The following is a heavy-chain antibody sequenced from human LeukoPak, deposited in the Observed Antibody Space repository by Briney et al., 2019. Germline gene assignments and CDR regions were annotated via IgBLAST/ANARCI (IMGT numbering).Heavy chain of an antibody. Sequence: GGSLRLSCAASGFTFSSYAMHWVRQAPGKGLEWVAFIRYDGSNKYYADSVKGRFTISRDNSKNTLYLQMNSLRAEDTAVYYCGCDYYDSSGYYFWGQGTLVTVSS. V-gene: IGHV3-30*02. CDR3: GCDYYDSSGYYF. D-gene: IGHD3-22*01. J-gene: IGHJ4*02. CDR1: GFTFSSYA. CDR2: IRYDGSNK.